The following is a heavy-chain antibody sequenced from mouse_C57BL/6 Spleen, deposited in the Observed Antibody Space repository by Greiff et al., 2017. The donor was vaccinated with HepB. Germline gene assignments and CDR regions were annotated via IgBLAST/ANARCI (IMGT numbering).Heavy chain of an antibody. D-gene: IGHD1-1*01. V-gene: IGHV1-82*01. CDR2: IYPGDGDT. J-gene: IGHJ3*01. CDR1: GYAFSSSW. Sequence: QVHVKQSGPELVKPGASVKISCKASGYAFSSSWMNWVKQRPGKGLEWIGRIYPGDGDTNYNGKFKGKATLTADKSSSTAYMQLSSLTSEDSAVYFCASPNGVVATPFAYWGQGTLVTVSA. CDR3: ASPNGVVATPFAY.